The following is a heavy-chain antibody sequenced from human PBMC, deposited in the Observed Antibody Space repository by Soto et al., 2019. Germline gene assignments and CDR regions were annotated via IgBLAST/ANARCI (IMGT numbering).Heavy chain of an antibody. CDR3: AREELRYYYYYGMDV. J-gene: IGHJ6*02. CDR2: ISAYNGNT. D-gene: IGHD1-26*01. CDR1: GYTFTSYG. Sequence: GASVKVSFKASGYTFTSYGISWVRQAPGQGLEWMGWISAYNGNTNYAQKLQGRVTMTTDTSTSTAYMELRSLRSEDTAVYYCAREELRYYYYYGMDVWGQGTTVTVSS. V-gene: IGHV1-18*01.